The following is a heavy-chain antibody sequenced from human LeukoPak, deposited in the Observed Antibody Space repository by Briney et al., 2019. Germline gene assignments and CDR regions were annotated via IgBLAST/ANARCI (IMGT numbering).Heavy chain of an antibody. J-gene: IGHJ4*02. V-gene: IGHV3-23*01. CDR2: ISGSGGST. D-gene: IGHD3-16*01. CDR1: GFTFSSYA. Sequence: GSLRLSCAASGFTFSSYAMSWVRQAPGKGLEWVTAISGSGGSTYYADSVKGRFTISRDNSRDTLYLQMNSLRAEDTAVYYCAKGYYDYVWGSYYFDYWGQGTLVTVSS. CDR3: AKGYYDYVWGSYYFDY.